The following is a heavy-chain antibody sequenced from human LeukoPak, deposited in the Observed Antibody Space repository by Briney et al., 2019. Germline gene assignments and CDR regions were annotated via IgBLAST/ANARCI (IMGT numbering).Heavy chain of an antibody. CDR2: IKSKTVGGTI. J-gene: IGHJ4*02. D-gene: IGHD4-17*01. V-gene: IGHV3-15*01. Sequence: GGSLRLSCVASGFTFSNAWMNWVRQAPGKGLEWVGRIKSKTVGGTIDYAAPVKGRFTISRDDSKNSLYLQMNSLKTEDTAVYYCATQAAGDHDPRSLGFFDYWGQGTLVTVSS. CDR1: GFTFSNAW. CDR3: ATQAAGDHDPRSLGFFDY.